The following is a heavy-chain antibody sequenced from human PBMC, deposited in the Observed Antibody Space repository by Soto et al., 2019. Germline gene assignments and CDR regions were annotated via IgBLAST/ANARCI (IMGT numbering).Heavy chain of an antibody. CDR2: ISSNGGST. CDR3: ARGCSSGWTDAFDI. D-gene: IGHD6-19*01. J-gene: IGHJ3*02. V-gene: IGHV3-64*02. Sequence: EVQLVESGEGLVQPGGSLRLSCAASGFTFSSYAMHWVRQAPGKGLEYVSAISSNGGSTYYADSVKGRFTISRDNSKNTLYLQMGSLRAEDMAVYYCARGCSSGWTDAFDIWGQGTMVTVSS. CDR1: GFTFSSYA.